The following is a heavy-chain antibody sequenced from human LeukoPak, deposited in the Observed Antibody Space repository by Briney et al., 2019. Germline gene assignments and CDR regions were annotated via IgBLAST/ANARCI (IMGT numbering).Heavy chain of an antibody. CDR3: ARVGGFDYDSSGYYL. CDR2: MNPNSGNT. J-gene: IGHJ4*02. CDR1: GYTFTSYD. D-gene: IGHD3-22*01. V-gene: IGHV1-8*01. Sequence: ASVKVSCKASGYTFTSYDINWVRQATGQGLEWMGWMNPNSGNTGYAQKFQGGVTMTRNTSISTAYMELSSLRSEDTAVYYCARVGGFDYDSSGYYLWGQGTLVTVSS.